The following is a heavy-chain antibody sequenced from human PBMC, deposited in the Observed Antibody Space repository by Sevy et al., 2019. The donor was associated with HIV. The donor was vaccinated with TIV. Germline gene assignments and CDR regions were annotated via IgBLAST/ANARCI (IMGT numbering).Heavy chain of an antibody. CDR3: AGDQLLLPNYYYYGMDV. CDR2: IYYSGST. J-gene: IGHJ6*02. V-gene: IGHV4-61*01. Sequence: SETLSLTCTVSGGSVSSGSYYWSWIRQPPGKGLEWIGYIYYSGSTNYNPSLKSRVTISVDTSKNQFSLKLSSVTAADTAVYYCAGDQLLLPNYYYYGMDVWGQGTTVTVSS. D-gene: IGHD2-15*01. CDR1: GGSVSSGSYY.